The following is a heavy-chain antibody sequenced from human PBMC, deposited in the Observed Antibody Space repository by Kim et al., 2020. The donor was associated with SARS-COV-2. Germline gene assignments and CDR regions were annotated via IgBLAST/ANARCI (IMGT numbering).Heavy chain of an antibody. V-gene: IGHV4-30-2*04. CDR3: ARSGSRLDYYMDV. D-gene: IGHD3-9*01. Sequence: YYNPSLESRITISIDTSKNQFSLKLSSVTDADTAVYYCARSGSRLDYYMDVWGNGTTVTVSS. J-gene: IGHJ6*03.